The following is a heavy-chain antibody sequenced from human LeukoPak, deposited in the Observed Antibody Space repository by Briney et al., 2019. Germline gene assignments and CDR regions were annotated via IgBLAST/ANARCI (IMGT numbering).Heavy chain of an antibody. CDR2: ISSSSSYI. J-gene: IGHJ6*02. V-gene: IGHV3-21*01. CDR1: GFTFSSYS. Sequence: GGSLRLSCAASGFTFSSYSMTWVRQAPGKGLEWVSSISSSSSYIYYADSVKGRFTISRDNAKNSLYLQMNSLRAEDTAVYYCARVPELLYYDSSGSDYYGMDVWGQGTTVTVSS. CDR3: ARVPELLYYDSSGSDYYGMDV. D-gene: IGHD3-22*01.